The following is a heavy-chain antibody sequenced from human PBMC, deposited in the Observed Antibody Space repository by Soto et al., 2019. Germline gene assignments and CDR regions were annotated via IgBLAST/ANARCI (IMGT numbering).Heavy chain of an antibody. J-gene: IGHJ6*02. CDR3: ARREGDSSGYYYYYYGMGV. CDR2: ISSSSSYI. D-gene: IGHD3-22*01. CDR1: GFTFSSYS. V-gene: IGHV3-21*01. Sequence: PGGSLRLSCAASGFTFSSYSMNWVRQAPGKGLEWVSSISSSSSYIYYADSVKGRFTISRDNAKNSLYLQMNSLRAEDTAVYYCARREGDSSGYYYYYYGMGVWGQGTTVTVSS.